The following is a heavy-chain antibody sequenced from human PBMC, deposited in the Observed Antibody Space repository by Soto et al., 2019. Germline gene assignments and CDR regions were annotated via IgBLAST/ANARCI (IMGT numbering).Heavy chain of an antibody. Sequence: PSETLSLTCTVSGGSISSGGYYWSWIRQHPGKGLEWIGYIYYSGSTYYNPSLKSRVTISVDTSKNQFSLKLSSVTAADTAVYYCAGGVYCSTTSCYLKGTVHNRFDPWGQGTLVTVSS. D-gene: IGHD2-2*01. J-gene: IGHJ5*02. V-gene: IGHV4-31*03. CDR3: AGGVYCSTTSCYLKGTVHNRFDP. CDR1: GGSISSGGYY. CDR2: IYYSGST.